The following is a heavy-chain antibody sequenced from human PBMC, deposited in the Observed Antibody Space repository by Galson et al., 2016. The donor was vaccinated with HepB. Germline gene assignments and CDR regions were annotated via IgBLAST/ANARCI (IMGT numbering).Heavy chain of an antibody. Sequence: SETLSLTCTVSGASISGYYLNWIRQPPGKGLEWIGYMYYTGRTNYNPSLKSRVTISVDTSKNQFSLKLSSVTAADTAVYYCARDDSGGWYGFQYGMDVWGQGTTVTVSS. CDR1: GASISGYY. V-gene: IGHV4-59*01. J-gene: IGHJ6*02. CDR3: ARDDSGGWYGFQYGMDV. CDR2: MYYTGRT. D-gene: IGHD6-19*01.